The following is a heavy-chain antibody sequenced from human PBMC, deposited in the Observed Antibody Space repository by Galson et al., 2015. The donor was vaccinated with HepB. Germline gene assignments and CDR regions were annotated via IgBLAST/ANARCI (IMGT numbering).Heavy chain of an antibody. CDR1: RYTFTNYG. J-gene: IGHJ5*02. CDR3: ARARYSSSPPDH. Sequence: SVKVSCKASRYTFTNYGISWVRQAPGHGLEWLGWISTYNGNINYAQNFQGRVTMTTDTSTSSAYLELRTLRSDDTAVYYCARARYSSSPPDHWGQGTLFTVSA. V-gene: IGHV1-18*01. D-gene: IGHD6-19*01. CDR2: ISTYNGNI.